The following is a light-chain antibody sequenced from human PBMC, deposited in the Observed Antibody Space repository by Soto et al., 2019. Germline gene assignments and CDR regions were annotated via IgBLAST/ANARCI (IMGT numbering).Light chain of an antibody. V-gene: IGKV1-33*01. J-gene: IGKJ5*01. CDR1: QDINNY. CDR3: QQYDNIPSIT. CDR2: DAS. Sequence: DIQMTQSPSSLSASVGDRVTITCQASQDINNYLNWYQQTPGKPPKLLIYDASNLETRVPSRFSGSGSGTHFTFTISSLQPEDIATYYYQQYDNIPSITFGQGTRLEIK.